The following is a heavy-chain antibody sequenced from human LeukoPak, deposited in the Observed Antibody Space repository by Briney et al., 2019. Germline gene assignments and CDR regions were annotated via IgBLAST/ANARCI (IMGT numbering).Heavy chain of an antibody. CDR2: INPSGGST. CDR3: ARDSVQSTVPAALYFDC. V-gene: IGHV1-46*01. J-gene: IGHJ4*02. Sequence: GASVKVSCKASGYTFTSYYMHWVRQAPGQGLEWMGIINPSGGSTSYAQKFQGRVTMTRDTSTSTVYMELSSLRSEDTAVYYCARDSVQSTVPAALYFDCWGQGTLVTVSS. CDR1: GYTFTSYY. D-gene: IGHD2-2*01.